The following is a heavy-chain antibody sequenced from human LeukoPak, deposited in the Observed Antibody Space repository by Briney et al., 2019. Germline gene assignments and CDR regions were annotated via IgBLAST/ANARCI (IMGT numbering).Heavy chain of an antibody. V-gene: IGHV4-39*02. CDR2: IYYSGGT. CDR3: ARDSYGYCSSTSCYAERYFDY. J-gene: IGHJ4*02. D-gene: IGHD2-2*03. CDR1: GGSISSSSYY. Sequence: SETLSLTCTVSGGSISSSSYYWGWIRQPPGKGLEWLGSIYYSGGTYYNPSLKSRVTISVDTSKNQFSLKLSSVTAADTAVYYCARDSYGYCSSTSCYAERYFDYWAREPWSPSPQ.